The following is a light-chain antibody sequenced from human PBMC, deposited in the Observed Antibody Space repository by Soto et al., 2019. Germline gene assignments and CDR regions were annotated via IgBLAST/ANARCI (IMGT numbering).Light chain of an antibody. V-gene: IGLV4-69*01. J-gene: IGLJ2*01. CDR1: SGHSSYA. Sequence: QPVLTQSPSASASLGASVKLTCTLSSGHSSYAIARHQQQPEKGPRYLMKLDSDGSHTKGDAIPDRFSGSSSGAERYLTISSLQSEDEADYYCQTCGTGIHVVFGGGTKLTVL. CDR3: QTCGTGIHVV. CDR2: LDSDGSH.